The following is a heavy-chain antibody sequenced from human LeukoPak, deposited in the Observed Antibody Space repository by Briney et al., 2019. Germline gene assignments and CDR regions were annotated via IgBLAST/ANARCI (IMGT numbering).Heavy chain of an antibody. CDR1: GGSISSGDHS. V-gene: IGHV4-30-2*01. CDR2: IYRSGST. Sequence: SETLSLTCAVSGGSISSGDHSWSWSRQPPGKALEWIGYIYRSGSTYYNPSLKSRVTISIDRSNNRFSLSLTSVTAADTAVYYCARGASFGRSDFDYWGQGTLVTVSS. J-gene: IGHJ4*02. CDR3: ARGASFGRSDFDY. D-gene: IGHD3-10*01.